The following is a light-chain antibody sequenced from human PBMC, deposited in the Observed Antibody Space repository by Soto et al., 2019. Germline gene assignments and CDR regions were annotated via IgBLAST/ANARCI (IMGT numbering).Light chain of an antibody. CDR2: EVI. CDR3: NSYTTSNTFV. V-gene: IGLV2-14*03. Sequence: QSALTQTASVSGSPGQAITVSCSGTSSDLGAHNFVSWYQQHPGKAPKLIIYEVINRPSGVSDRFSGSKSGNTASLTISGLQSEDEADYYCNSYTTSNTFVFGSGTKVTVL. J-gene: IGLJ1*01. CDR1: SSDLGAHNF.